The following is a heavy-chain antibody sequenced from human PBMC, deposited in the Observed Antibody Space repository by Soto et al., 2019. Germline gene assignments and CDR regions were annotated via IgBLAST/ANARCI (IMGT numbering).Heavy chain of an antibody. D-gene: IGHD3-22*01. J-gene: IGHJ6*02. CDR3: ARHGARVTMIVVGNLYGMDV. CDR1: GYSFTSYW. CDR2: IDPSDSYT. Sequence: EVQLVQSGAEVKKPGESLRISCKGSGYSFTSYWISWVRQMPGKGLEWMGRIDPSDSYTNYSPSFQGHVTISADKSISTAYLQWSSLKASDTAMYYCARHGARVTMIVVGNLYGMDVWGQGTTVTVSS. V-gene: IGHV5-10-1*03.